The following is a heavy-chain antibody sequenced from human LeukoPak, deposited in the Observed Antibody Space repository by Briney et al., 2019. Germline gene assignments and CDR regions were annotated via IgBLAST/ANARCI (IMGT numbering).Heavy chain of an antibody. Sequence: PXKGLXXVXNIKEDGSEKYYVESVKGRFTISRDYAKNSLYLQMNSLRADDTAVYYCAKEGGHSSSWFWDYWGQGILVTVSS. CDR3: AKEGGHSSSWFWDY. CDR2: IKEDGSEK. V-gene: IGHV3-7*01. J-gene: IGHJ4*02. D-gene: IGHD6-13*01.